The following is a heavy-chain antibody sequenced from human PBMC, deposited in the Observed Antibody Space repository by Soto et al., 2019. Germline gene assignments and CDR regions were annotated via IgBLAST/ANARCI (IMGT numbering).Heavy chain of an antibody. Sequence: PSETLSLTCAVSGYSISSGYQWGWIRQPPGKGLEWIGNIFHSGTTSYNPSLKSRVTVSVDTSKNQISLNLTSVTAADTAIYYCARDFFGNHYFDFWGQGILVTVPQ. CDR3: ARDFFGNHYFDF. D-gene: IGHD3-10*01. V-gene: IGHV4-38-2*02. CDR1: GYSISSGYQ. J-gene: IGHJ4*02. CDR2: IFHSGTT.